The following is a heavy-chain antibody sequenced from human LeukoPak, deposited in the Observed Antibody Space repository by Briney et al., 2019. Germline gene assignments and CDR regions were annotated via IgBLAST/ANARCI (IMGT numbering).Heavy chain of an antibody. CDR3: ARQDSIGSMIAFYYFDY. CDR1: GFTFSSYW. CDR2: IKQDGSEK. J-gene: IGHJ4*02. V-gene: IGHV3-7*03. D-gene: IGHD3-22*01. Sequence: GGSLRLSCAASGFTFSSYWMSWVRQAPGKGLEWVANIKQDGSEKYYVDSVKGRFTISRDNAKNSLYLQMNSLRAEDTAVYYCARQDSIGSMIAFYYFDYWGQGTLVTVSS.